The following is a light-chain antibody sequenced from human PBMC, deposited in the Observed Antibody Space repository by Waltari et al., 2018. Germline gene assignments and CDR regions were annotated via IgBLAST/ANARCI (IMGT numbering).Light chain of an antibody. CDR2: EVN. Sequence: QSALTQPASVSGSPGQSITITCTGRSADVGGYHLASWSQHHPAQAPRLLIYEVNERPSGIPSRFSGSKSGNTASLTISGLQIEDEADYYCCSYGGVNTLGVLFGGGSKLTV. J-gene: IGLJ2*01. V-gene: IGLV2-23*02. CDR1: SADVGGYHL. CDR3: CSYGGVNTLGVL.